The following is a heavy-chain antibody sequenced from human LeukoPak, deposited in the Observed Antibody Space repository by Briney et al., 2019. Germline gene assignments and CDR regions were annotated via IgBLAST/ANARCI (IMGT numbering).Heavy chain of an antibody. V-gene: IGHV3-21*04. CDR3: AKSQGDVLRYFDWLSQNPRNDAFDI. CDR1: EFTFSEYS. J-gene: IGHJ3*02. D-gene: IGHD3-9*01. CDR2: ISSTSTYI. Sequence: GGSLRLSCAASEFTFSEYSMNWVRQAPGKGLEWVASISSTSTYIYYADSVKGRFTISRDNAKNSLYLQMNSLRAEDTAVYYCAKSQGDVLRYFDWLSQNPRNDAFDIWGQGTMVTVSS.